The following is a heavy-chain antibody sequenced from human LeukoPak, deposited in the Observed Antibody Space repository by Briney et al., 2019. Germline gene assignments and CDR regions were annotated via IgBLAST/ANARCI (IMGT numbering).Heavy chain of an antibody. D-gene: IGHD7-27*01. CDR3: ARAQAPGDDYYYYGMDV. CDR2: ISYDGSNK. J-gene: IGHJ6*02. V-gene: IGHV3-30-3*01. Sequence: GRSPRLSCAASGFTFSSYAMHWVRQAPGKGLEWVAVISYDGSNKYYADSVKGRFTISRDNSKNTLYLQMNSLRAEDTAVHYCARAQAPGDDYYYYGMDVWGQGTTVTVSS. CDR1: GFTFSSYA.